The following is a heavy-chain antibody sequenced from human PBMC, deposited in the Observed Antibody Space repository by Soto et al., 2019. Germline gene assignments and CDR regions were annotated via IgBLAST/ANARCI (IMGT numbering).Heavy chain of an antibody. CDR1: GYSFTNYW. Sequence: GESLKISCKGSGYSFTNYWIGWVRQMPGKGLEWMGIIYPGDSHTRYSPSFQGQVTMSVDKSISTAYLQWRSLKASDTAMYYCARSTLASGEGYYGMDVWGQGTTVTVSS. CDR2: IYPGDSHT. D-gene: IGHD4-17*01. J-gene: IGHJ6*02. V-gene: IGHV5-51*01. CDR3: ARSTLASGEGYYGMDV.